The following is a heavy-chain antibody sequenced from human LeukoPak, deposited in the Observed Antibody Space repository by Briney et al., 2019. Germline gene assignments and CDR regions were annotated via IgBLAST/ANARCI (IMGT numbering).Heavy chain of an antibody. V-gene: IGHV5-51*01. CDR1: GYTFTSYW. CDR3: ARFDLDSGSYNFDY. D-gene: IGHD1-26*01. J-gene: IGHJ4*02. Sequence: PGESLKISCKGSGYTFTSYWIGWVRQMPGKGLEWMGIIYPGDSDTRYSPSFQGQVSISVDKSISTAYLQWSSLKASDTAMYYCARFDLDSGSYNFDYWGQGTLVTVSS. CDR2: IYPGDSDT.